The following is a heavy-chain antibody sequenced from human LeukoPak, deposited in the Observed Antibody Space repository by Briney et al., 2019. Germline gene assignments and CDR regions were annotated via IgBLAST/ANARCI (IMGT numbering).Heavy chain of an antibody. V-gene: IGHV3-64*02. Sequence: GGSLRLSCAASGFTFSDFWMHWVRQAPGKGLEYVSGISSNGGSTWYAGSVKGRFTISRDNSKNTVNLQLGSLRIEDTAVYHCARMTLYGSGTVHWGQGILVTVSS. CDR2: ISSNGGST. J-gene: IGHJ4*02. CDR1: GFTFSDFW. CDR3: ARMTLYGSGTVH. D-gene: IGHD3-10*01.